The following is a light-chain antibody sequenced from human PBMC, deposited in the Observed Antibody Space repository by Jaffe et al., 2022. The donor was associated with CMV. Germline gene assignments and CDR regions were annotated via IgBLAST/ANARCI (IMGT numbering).Light chain of an antibody. V-gene: IGLV1-51*02. CDR1: TSNIGNNY. J-gene: IGLJ3*02. CDR2: END. CDR3: GTWDTRLSAGRV. Sequence: QSVLTQPPSVSAAPGQKVTISCSGSTSNIGNNYVSWYQKLPGTAPKLLIYENDRRPSGIPDRFSGSKSGTSATLGITGLQTGDEADYYCGTWDTRLSAGRVFGGGTKLTVL.